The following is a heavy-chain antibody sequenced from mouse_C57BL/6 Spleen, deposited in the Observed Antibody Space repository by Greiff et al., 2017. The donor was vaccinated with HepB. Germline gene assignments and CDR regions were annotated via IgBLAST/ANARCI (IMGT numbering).Heavy chain of an antibody. V-gene: IGHV1-18*01. J-gene: IGHJ3*01. CDR2: INPNNGGT. D-gene: IGHD1-1*01. Sequence: EVQLQQSGPELVKPGASVKIPCKASGYTFTDYNMDWVKQSHGKSLEWIGDINPNNGGTIYNQKFKGKATLTVDKSSSTAYMELRSLTSGDTAVYYCARGGFYYYGSSSFAYWGQGTLVTVSA. CDR1: GYTFTDYN. CDR3: ARGGFYYYGSSSFAY.